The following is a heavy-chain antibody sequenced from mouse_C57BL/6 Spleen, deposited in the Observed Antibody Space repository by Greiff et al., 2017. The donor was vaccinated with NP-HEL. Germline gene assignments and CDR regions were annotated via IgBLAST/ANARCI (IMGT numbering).Heavy chain of an antibody. D-gene: IGHD1-1*01. CDR3: SRYYYGSSPYLDY. J-gene: IGHJ2*01. CDR2: INPNNGGT. CDR1: GYTFTDYY. V-gene: IGHV1-26*01. Sequence: VQLQQSGPELVKPGASVKISCKASGYTFTDYYMNWVKQSHGKSLEWIGDINPNNGGTSYNQKFKGKATLTVDKSSSTAYMELRSLTSEDSAVYYCSRYYYGSSPYLDYWGQGTTLTVSS.